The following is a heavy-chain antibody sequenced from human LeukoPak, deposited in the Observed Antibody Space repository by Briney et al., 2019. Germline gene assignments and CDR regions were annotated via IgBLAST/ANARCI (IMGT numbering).Heavy chain of an antibody. Sequence: PSETLSLTCTVSGGSISSYYWSWIRQPPGKGLEWIGYIYYSGSTNYNPSLKSRVTISVDTSKNQFSLKLSSVTAADTAVYYCARDLPSMTGAFDIWGQGTMVTVSS. CDR3: ARDLPSMTGAFDI. D-gene: IGHD2/OR15-2a*01. CDR1: GGSISSYY. CDR2: IYYSGST. V-gene: IGHV4-59*01. J-gene: IGHJ3*02.